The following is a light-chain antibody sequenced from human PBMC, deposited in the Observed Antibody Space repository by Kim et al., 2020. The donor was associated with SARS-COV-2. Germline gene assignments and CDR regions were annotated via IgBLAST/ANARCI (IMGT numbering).Light chain of an antibody. J-gene: IGLJ2*01. Sequence: SSELTQDPAVSVALGQTVRITCQGDSLRSYYATWYQQKPGQAPIHVIYGKNNRPSGIPDRFSGSSSGNTASLTITGTQAGDEADYFCNSRDSNDYVVFGGGTKRTVL. V-gene: IGLV3-19*01. CDR3: NSRDSNDYVV. CDR1: SLRSYY. CDR2: GKN.